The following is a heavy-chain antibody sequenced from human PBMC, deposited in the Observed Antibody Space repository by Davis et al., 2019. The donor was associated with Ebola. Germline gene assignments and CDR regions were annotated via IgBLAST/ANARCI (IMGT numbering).Heavy chain of an antibody. Sequence: GESLKISCAASGFSFSTYWMHWVRQAPGKGLVWVSRTNNDGGHTSYAESVKGRFTMFRDNAKNTLYLQMNSLRAEDTAVYYCGRALMDSSDWSSRAGTLDGFDIWGQGTMVTVSS. CDR1: GFSFSTYW. D-gene: IGHD6-19*01. CDR3: GRALMDSSDWSSRAGTLDGFDI. J-gene: IGHJ3*02. V-gene: IGHV3-74*01. CDR2: TNNDGGHT.